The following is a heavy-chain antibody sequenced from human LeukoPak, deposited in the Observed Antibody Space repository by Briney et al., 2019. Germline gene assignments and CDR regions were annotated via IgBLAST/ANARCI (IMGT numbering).Heavy chain of an antibody. Sequence: PGGSLSLYCAASGFTFSTYWMHWVRQVPGKGLVWVSRINSDGSTTTNADSVKGRFTISRDNAKNTLYLQMNSLRAEDTALYYCARVRGPGWYGYGGQGTLVTVSS. CDR2: INSDGSTT. D-gene: IGHD6-19*01. V-gene: IGHV3-74*03. CDR3: ARVRGPGWYGY. J-gene: IGHJ4*02. CDR1: GFTFSTYW.